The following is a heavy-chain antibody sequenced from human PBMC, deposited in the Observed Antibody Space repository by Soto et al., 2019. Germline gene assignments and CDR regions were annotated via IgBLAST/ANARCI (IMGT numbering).Heavy chain of an antibody. Sequence: ASVKVSCKASGYTFTSYDINWVRQATGQGLEWMGWMNPNSGNTGYAQKFQGRVTMTRNTSISTAYKELSGLRSEDTAVYYCARDFLGRDAFDIWGQGTMVTVSS. CDR3: ARDFLGRDAFDI. D-gene: IGHD3-16*01. CDR1: GYTFTSYD. CDR2: MNPNSGNT. J-gene: IGHJ3*02. V-gene: IGHV1-8*01.